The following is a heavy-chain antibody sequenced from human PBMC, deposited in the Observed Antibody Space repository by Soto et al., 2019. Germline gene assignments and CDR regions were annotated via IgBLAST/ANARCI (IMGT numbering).Heavy chain of an antibody. CDR1: GFTFSSYG. CDR3: ARDWNGMDV. D-gene: IGHD3-3*01. CDR2: IWYDGSNK. Sequence: QVQLVESGGGVVQPGRSLRLSCAASGFTFSSYGIHWVRQAPGKGLEWVAVIWYDGSNKYYADSVKGRFSISRDNSKNTVHLQMNSLTAEDTAEYHCARDWNGMDVWGQGPTVTVSS. J-gene: IGHJ6*02. V-gene: IGHV3-33*01.